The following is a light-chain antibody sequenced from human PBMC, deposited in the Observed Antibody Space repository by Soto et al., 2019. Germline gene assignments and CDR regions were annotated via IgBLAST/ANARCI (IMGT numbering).Light chain of an antibody. Sequence: DIQMTQSPSSVSASVGDRVTITCRASQSISSYLNWYQQKPGKAPKLLIYAASSLQSGVASRFSGSGSGTDFTLTISSLQPEDFATYYCQQSYSTLKTFGGGTKVEIK. V-gene: IGKV1-39*01. CDR1: QSISSY. J-gene: IGKJ4*01. CDR3: QQSYSTLKT. CDR2: AAS.